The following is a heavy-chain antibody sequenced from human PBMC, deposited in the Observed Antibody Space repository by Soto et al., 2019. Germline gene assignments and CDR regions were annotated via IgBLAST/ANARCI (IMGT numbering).Heavy chain of an antibody. J-gene: IGHJ6*02. D-gene: IGHD3-3*01. V-gene: IGHV5-51*01. CDR1: GYYFPSYW. CDR2: FYPGDSYT. CDR3: ASNQMGGEWSGSGRYGMDV. Sequence: CKFSGYYFPSYWMGWVRQMPGKGLEWMGIFYPGDSYTRYSPSFQGQVTISADRSISTAYLQWSSLKASDTAMYYCASNQMGGEWSGSGRYGMDVWAQGTRVTVSS.